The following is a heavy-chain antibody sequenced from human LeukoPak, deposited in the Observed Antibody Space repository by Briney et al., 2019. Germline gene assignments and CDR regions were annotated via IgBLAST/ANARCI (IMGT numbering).Heavy chain of an antibody. CDR1: GGSFSGYY. V-gene: IGHV4-34*01. CDR3: ARVGAAAGPAN. D-gene: IGHD6-13*01. Sequence: SETLSLTCAVSGGSFSGYYWSWIRQPPGRGLEWIGEINHSGSTNYSPSLKSRVTISVDTSKNQFSLKLSSVTAADTALYYCARVGAAAGPANWGQGTLVTVSS. CDR2: INHSGST. J-gene: IGHJ4*02.